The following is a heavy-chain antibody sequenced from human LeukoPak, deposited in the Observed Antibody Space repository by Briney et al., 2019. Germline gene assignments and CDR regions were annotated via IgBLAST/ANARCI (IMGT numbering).Heavy chain of an antibody. J-gene: IGHJ4*02. CDR3: AKDYAVGSIDY. D-gene: IGHD3-16*01. V-gene: IGHV3-23*01. CDR2: ISRSGEST. CDR1: GFTFSGFA. Sequence: PGGTLRLSCAASGFTFSGFAMSWIRQAPGKGLEWVSSISRSGESTFYADSVRGRFTISRDNSKNTVSLQMESLRAEDTALYYCAKDYAVGSIDYWGQGTLVTVSP.